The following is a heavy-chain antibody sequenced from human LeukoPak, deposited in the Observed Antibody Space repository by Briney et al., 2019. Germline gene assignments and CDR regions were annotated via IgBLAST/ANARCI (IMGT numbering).Heavy chain of an antibody. CDR1: GGSISSYY. CDR3: ARWDGYNYPFDY. V-gene: IGHV4-59*01. J-gene: IGHJ4*02. D-gene: IGHD5-24*01. Sequence: SETLSLTCTVSGGSISSYYWSWIRQPPGKGPEWIGYIYYSGSTNYNPSLKSRVTISVDTSKNQFSLKLSSVTAADTAVYYCARWDGYNYPFDYWGQGTLVTVSS. CDR2: IYYSGST.